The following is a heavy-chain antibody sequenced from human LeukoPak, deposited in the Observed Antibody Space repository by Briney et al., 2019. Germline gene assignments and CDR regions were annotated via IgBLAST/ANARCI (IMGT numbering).Heavy chain of an antibody. V-gene: IGHV1-2*02. CDR1: GYTFTGYY. Sequence: GASVKVSCKASGYTFTGYYMHWVRQAPGQGLEWMGWINPNSGGTNYAQKFQGRVTMTRDTSISTAYMELSRLRSDDTAVYYCAAGLRADYYGSGSRTRNFDYWGQGTLVTVSS. D-gene: IGHD3-10*01. CDR2: INPNSGGT. CDR3: AAGLRADYYGSGSRTRNFDY. J-gene: IGHJ4*02.